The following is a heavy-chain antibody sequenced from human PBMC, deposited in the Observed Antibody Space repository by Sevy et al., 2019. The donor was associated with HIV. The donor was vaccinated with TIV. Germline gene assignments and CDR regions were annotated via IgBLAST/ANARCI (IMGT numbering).Heavy chain of an antibody. CDR3: ARGRQWLAQEAFDI. V-gene: IGHV1-69*06. CDR2: IIPIFGTA. CDR1: GGTFSSYA. J-gene: IGHJ3*02. Sequence: ASVKVSCKASGGTFSSYAISWVRQAPGQGLEWMGGIIPIFGTANYAQKFQGRVTITADKSTSTAYMELSSLRSEDTAVYCCARGRQWLAQEAFDIWGQGTMVTVSS. D-gene: IGHD6-19*01.